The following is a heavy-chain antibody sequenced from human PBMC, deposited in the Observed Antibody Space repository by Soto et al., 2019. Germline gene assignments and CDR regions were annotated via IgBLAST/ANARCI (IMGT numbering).Heavy chain of an antibody. V-gene: IGHV1-18*01. CDR2: ISAYNGNT. CDR3: ARSMTTVTSCYYYYYMDV. CDR1: GYTFTSYG. J-gene: IGHJ6*03. D-gene: IGHD4-17*01. Sequence: ASVKVSCKASGYTFTSYGISWVRQAPGQGLGWMGWISAYNGNTNYAQKLQGRVTMTTDTSTSTAYMELRSLRSDDTAVYYCARSMTTVTSCYYYYYMDVWGKGTTVTVSS.